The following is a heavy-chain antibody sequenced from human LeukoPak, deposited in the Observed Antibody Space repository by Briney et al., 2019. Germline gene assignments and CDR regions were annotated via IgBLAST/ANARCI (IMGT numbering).Heavy chain of an antibody. J-gene: IGHJ5*02. D-gene: IGHD3-10*01. CDR2: IIPILGIA. CDR3: ARDYYYGSGSYNWFDP. CDR1: GGTFSSYT. V-gene: IGHV1-69*04. Sequence: ASVNVSCKASGGTFSSYTISWVRQAAGPGLEWMGRIIPILGIANYAQKFQGRVTITADNSTRTAYMELSSLRSEDTAVYYCARDYYYGSGSYNWFDPWGQGTLVTVSS.